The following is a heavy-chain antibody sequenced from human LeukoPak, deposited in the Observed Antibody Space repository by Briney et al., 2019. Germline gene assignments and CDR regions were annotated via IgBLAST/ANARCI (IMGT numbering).Heavy chain of an antibody. D-gene: IGHD5-24*01. CDR2: IYPGYSDT. J-gene: IGHJ4*02. Sequence: GESLKISCKGSGYIFTSYWIGWVRQVPGKGVEWMRIIYPGYSDTTYSPSFQGQVTISADKSISTAYLQWSSLKASDTAMYYCARQGVEMATIDYWGQGTLVTVSS. V-gene: IGHV5-51*01. CDR1: GYIFTSYW. CDR3: ARQGVEMATIDY.